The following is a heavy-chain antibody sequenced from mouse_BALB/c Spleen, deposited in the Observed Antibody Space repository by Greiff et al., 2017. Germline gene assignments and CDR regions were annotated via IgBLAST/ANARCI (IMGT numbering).Heavy chain of an antibody. Sequence: QVQLQQSGAELAKPGASVKLSCKASGFTFTGYCMHWVKQRPGQGLEWIGYINPSTGYTEYNQKFKDKATLTADTSSSTAYMQLSSLTSEDSAVYYSTESAYYYDLDYWGQGTTLTVSS. CDR2: INPSTGYT. J-gene: IGHJ2*01. CDR1: GFTFTGYC. V-gene: IGHV1-7*01. D-gene: IGHD1-1*01. CDR3: TESAYYYDLDY.